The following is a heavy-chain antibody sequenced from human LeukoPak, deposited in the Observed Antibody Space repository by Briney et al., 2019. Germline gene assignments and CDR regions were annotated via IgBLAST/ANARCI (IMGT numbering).Heavy chain of an antibody. CDR3: AKAWLEQGGMFDY. J-gene: IGHJ4*02. Sequence: SGGSLRLSCAASGFTFSSYAMSWVRQAPGEGLEWVSLLSGSGGSTYYADSVKGRFTISRDNSKNTLYLQMNSLRAEDTAVYYCAKAWLEQGGMFDYWGQGTPVTVSS. CDR1: GFTFSSYA. V-gene: IGHV3-23*01. CDR2: LSGSGGST. D-gene: IGHD1/OR15-1a*01.